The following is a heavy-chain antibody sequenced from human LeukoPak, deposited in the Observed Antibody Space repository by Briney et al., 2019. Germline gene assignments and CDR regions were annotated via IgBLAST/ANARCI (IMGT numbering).Heavy chain of an antibody. V-gene: IGHV3-30*02. J-gene: IGHJ6*03. CDR3: AKDGMVVPARIFYYYYYMDV. D-gene: IGHD2-2*01. CDR2: IRYDGSNK. Sequence: SGGSLRLSCAASGFTFSSYWMSWVRQAPGKGLEWVAFIRYDGSNKYYADSVKGRFTISRDNSKNTLYLQMNSLRAEDTAVYYCAKDGMVVPARIFYYYYYMDVWGKGTTVTISS. CDR1: GFTFSSYW.